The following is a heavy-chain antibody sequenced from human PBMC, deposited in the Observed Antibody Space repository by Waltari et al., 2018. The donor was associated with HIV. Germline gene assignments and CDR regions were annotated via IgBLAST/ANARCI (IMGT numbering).Heavy chain of an antibody. D-gene: IGHD6-19*01. CDR3: AHRRSSWPVI. Sequence: EVQLLESGGGLVQPGGSLRLSCAASGFTFSTSAMSWVRQAPGKGLEGVSVISGSRRSTYYADAVKGRFTISRDNPKNTLYRQMNSLRAEDTATYYCAHRRSSWPVIWGQGTLVTVSS. J-gene: IGHJ4*02. V-gene: IGHV3-23*01. CDR2: ISGSRRST. CDR1: GFTFSTSA.